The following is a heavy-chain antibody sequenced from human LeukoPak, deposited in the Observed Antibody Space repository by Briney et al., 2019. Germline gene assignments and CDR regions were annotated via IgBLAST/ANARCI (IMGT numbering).Heavy chain of an antibody. CDR2: ISSSSSTI. CDR1: GFTFSSYS. Sequence: KPGGSLRLSCAASGFTFSSYSMNWVRQAPGKGLEWVSYISSSSSTIYYADSVKGRFTISRDNAKNSLYLQMNSLRAEDTAVYYCARDDTLYDYNEENAFDIWGQGTMVTVSS. V-gene: IGHV3-48*01. J-gene: IGHJ3*02. CDR3: ARDDTLYDYNEENAFDI. D-gene: IGHD5-24*01.